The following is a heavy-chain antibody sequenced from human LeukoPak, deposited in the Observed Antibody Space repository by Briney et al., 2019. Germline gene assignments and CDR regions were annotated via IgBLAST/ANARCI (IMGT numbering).Heavy chain of an antibody. CDR2: IYSGGST. CDR1: GFTVSSNY. CDR3: ARVYDFWGGYYLDY. D-gene: IGHD3-3*01. Sequence: GGSLRLSCAASGFTVSSNYMSWVRQAPGKGLEWVSVIYSGGSTYYADSVKGRFTISRDNSKNTLYLQMNSLRAEDTAVYYCARVYDFWGGYYLDYWGQGTLVTVSS. V-gene: IGHV3-66*02. J-gene: IGHJ4*02.